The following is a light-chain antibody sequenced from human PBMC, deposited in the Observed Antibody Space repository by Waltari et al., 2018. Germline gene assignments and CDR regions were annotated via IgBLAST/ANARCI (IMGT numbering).Light chain of an antibody. CDR3: AAWDDGLNGYV. CDR1: SSTIGSNV. CDR2: SNS. V-gene: IGLV1-44*01. Sequence: QSVLIQPPSASGTPGQRVTLSCSGSSSTIGSNVVHWYQQLPGTAPKLLIYSNSQRPSGVPDRFSGSKSGTSASLAISGLQSADEADYYCAAWDDGLNGYVFGIGTTVTVL. J-gene: IGLJ1*01.